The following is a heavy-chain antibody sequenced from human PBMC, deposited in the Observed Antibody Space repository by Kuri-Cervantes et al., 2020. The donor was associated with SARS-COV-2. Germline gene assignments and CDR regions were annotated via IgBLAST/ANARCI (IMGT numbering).Heavy chain of an antibody. CDR2: IGPSGTTK. J-gene: IGHJ6*03. V-gene: IGHV3-11*04. D-gene: IGHD3-3*01. CDR1: GFIFSDYY. Sequence: GGSLRLSCTASGFIFSDYYMTWIRQAPGKGLEWVSNIGPSGTTKYYADSVRGRFTISRDNAKNSLYLQMNSLRAEDTAVYYCARDRVLEWLDYYYYMDVWGKGTTVTVSS. CDR3: ARDRVLEWLDYYYYMDV.